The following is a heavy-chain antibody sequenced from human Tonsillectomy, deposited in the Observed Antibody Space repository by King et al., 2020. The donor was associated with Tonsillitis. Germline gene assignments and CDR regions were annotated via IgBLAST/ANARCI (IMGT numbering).Heavy chain of an antibody. J-gene: IGHJ4*02. D-gene: IGHD6-13*01. CDR3: ARDRGYSSTWEGFDF. Sequence: VQLVESGGGLVQPGGSLRLSCAASGFTFSSYWMSWVRQAPGKGLEWVANIKQHGSGKYYVDSVKGRFTISRDNAKNSLYLQMNSLRAEDTAVYYCARDRGYSSTWEGFDFWGQGTLVTVSS. CDR1: GFTFSSYW. V-gene: IGHV3-7*01. CDR2: IKQHGSGK.